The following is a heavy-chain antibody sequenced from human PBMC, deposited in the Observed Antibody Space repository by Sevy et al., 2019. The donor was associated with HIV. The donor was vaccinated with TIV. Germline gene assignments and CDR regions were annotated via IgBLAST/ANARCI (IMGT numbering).Heavy chain of an antibody. J-gene: IGHJ5*02. D-gene: IGHD4-4*01. V-gene: IGHV3-53*01. CDR3: ARESNQNWFDP. Sequence: GGCLRLSCAASGFTVSSNYMSWVRQAPGKGLEWVSVIYSGGSTYYADSVKGRFTISRDNSKNTLYLQMNSLRAEDTAVYYCARESNQNWFDPWGQGTLVTVSS. CDR1: GFTVSSNY. CDR2: IYSGGST.